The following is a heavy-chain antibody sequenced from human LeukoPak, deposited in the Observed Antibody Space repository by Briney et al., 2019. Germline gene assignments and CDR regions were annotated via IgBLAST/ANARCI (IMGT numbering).Heavy chain of an antibody. V-gene: IGHV3-23*01. CDR1: GFTFSSYA. CDR2: ISGSAGST. CDR3: AKKWGVGTTTLDYFDY. J-gene: IGHJ4*02. D-gene: IGHD1-26*01. Sequence: PGGSLRLSCAASGFTFSSYAMSWVRQAPGKGPEWVSGISGSAGSTYYADSVKGRFTISRDNSKNTLYLQMNSLTDDDTAVYYCAKKWGVGTTTLDYFDYWGQGTLVTVSS.